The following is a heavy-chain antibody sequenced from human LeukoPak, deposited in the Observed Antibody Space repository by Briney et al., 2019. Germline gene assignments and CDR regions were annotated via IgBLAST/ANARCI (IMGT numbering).Heavy chain of an antibody. Sequence: GGSLRLSCVASGFTFSSYSMNWVRQAPGKELEWVSSISSSSSYIYYADSVKGRFTISRDNAKNSLYLQMNSLRAEDTAVYYCARDRVTYYDILTGEKTYGMDVWGQGTTVTVSS. CDR1: GFTFSSYS. J-gene: IGHJ6*02. V-gene: IGHV3-21*01. CDR3: ARDRVTYYDILTGEKTYGMDV. CDR2: ISSSSSYI. D-gene: IGHD3-9*01.